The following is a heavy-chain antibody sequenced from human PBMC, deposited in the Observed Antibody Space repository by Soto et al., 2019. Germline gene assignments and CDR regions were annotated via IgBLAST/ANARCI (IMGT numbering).Heavy chain of an antibody. CDR1: GFTFDDYA. Sequence: PGGSLRLSCAASGFTFDDYAMHWVRQAPGKGLEWVSGISWNSGSIGYADSVKGRFTISRDNAKNSLYLQMNSLRAEDTALYYCAKVVSMIVRGDAFDIWGPGTLVTV. CDR3: AKVVSMIVRGDAFDI. CDR2: ISWNSGSI. V-gene: IGHV3-9*01. D-gene: IGHD3-22*01. J-gene: IGHJ3*02.